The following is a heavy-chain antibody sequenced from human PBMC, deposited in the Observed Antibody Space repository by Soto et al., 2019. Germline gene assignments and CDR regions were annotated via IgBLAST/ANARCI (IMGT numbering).Heavy chain of an antibody. CDR2: ISSSSSYI. Sequence: EVQLVESGGGLVKPGGSLRLSCAASGFTFSSYSMNWVRQAPGKGLEWVSSISSSSSYIYYADSVKGRFTISRDNAKNSLYLQMNSLRAEDTAVYYCARASYTAMDTDYFDYWGQGTLVTVSS. CDR1: GFTFSSYS. V-gene: IGHV3-21*01. J-gene: IGHJ4*02. D-gene: IGHD5-18*01. CDR3: ARASYTAMDTDYFDY.